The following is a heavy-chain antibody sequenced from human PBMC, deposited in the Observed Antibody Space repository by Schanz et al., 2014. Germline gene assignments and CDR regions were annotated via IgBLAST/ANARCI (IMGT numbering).Heavy chain of an antibody. V-gene: IGHV3-11*05. Sequence: QVQLVESGVGLVKPGGSLRLSCAASGFTFSDYYMSWIRQAPGKGLEWVSYISSSGSYTNYADSVKGRFTTSRDNGKKSMYLQMNSLRAEDTAVYYCARLDSSSWYPRYWGQGTLVTVSS. CDR2: ISSSGSYT. CDR1: GFTFSDYY. CDR3: ARLDSSSWYPRY. J-gene: IGHJ4*02. D-gene: IGHD6-13*01.